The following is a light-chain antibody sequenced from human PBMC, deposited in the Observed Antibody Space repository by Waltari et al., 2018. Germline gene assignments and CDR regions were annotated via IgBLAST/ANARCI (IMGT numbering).Light chain of an antibody. CDR1: ESISRY. V-gene: IGKV1-39*01. CDR2: TTS. Sequence: DIQMTQSPSSLSASVGDRITITCRASESISRYLNWYQQKPGTPPKLLIYTTSNLPIGVPSRFSGSGSGTDFTLTITSLQPEDSATYYCQQSYNVPISFGQGTRLEI. J-gene: IGKJ5*01. CDR3: QQSYNVPIS.